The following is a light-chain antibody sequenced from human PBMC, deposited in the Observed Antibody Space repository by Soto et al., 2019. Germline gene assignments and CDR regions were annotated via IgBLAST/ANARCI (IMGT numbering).Light chain of an antibody. Sequence: EIVLTPSPGTLSLSPGERANLSCRASQSVSSNFAWYQQTPGQAPRLLIYGASNRATGIPDRFSGSGSGTDFTLTISRLEPEDFAVYYCQQYGSSGTFGQGTKVDIK. V-gene: IGKV3-20*01. J-gene: IGKJ1*01. CDR1: QSVSSN. CDR2: GAS. CDR3: QQYGSSGT.